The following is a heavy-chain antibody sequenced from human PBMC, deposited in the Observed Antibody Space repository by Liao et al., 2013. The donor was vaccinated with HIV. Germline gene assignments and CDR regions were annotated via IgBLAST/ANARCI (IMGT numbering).Heavy chain of an antibody. D-gene: IGHD4-17*01. V-gene: IGHV4-34*01. CDR1: DGSFSGYY. CDR3: ARGGGDYV. CDR2: INHSGST. J-gene: IGHJ4*03. Sequence: QVQLQQWGAGLLKPSETLSLTCAVYDGSFSGYYWSWIRQPPGKGLEWIGEINHSGSTNYNPSLKSRVTISVDTSKKQFLLEARALYDRRRRRSVYYCARGGGDYVGDHGTLV.